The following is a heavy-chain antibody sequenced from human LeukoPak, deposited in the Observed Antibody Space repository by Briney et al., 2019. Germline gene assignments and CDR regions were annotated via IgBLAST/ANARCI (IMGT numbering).Heavy chain of an antibody. CDR3: AKGYDFWSGEFDY. CDR1: GFTFSSYA. CDR2: ISGSGEST. J-gene: IGHJ4*02. D-gene: IGHD3-3*01. V-gene: IGHV3-23*01. Sequence: GGSLRLSCAASGFTFSSYAMNWVRQAPGKGLEWVSAISGSGESTNYADSVQGRFTISRDNSKKTVYLQMNSLRAEDTAVYYCAKGYDFWSGEFDYWGQGTLVTVSS.